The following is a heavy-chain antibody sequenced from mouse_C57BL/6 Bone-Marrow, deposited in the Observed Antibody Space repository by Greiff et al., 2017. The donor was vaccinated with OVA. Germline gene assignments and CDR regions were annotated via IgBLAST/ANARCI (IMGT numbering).Heavy chain of an antibody. CDR2: INPSTGGT. D-gene: IGHD2-12*01. V-gene: IGHV1-42*01. J-gene: IGHJ3*01. CDR1: GYSFTGYY. Sequence: DVQLQESGPELVKPGASVKISCKASGYSFTGYYMNWVKQSPEKSLEWIGEINPSTGGTTYNQKFKAKATLTVDKSSSTAYMQLKSLTSEDSAVYYCSYSFSFAYWGQGTLVTVSA. CDR3: SYSFSFAY.